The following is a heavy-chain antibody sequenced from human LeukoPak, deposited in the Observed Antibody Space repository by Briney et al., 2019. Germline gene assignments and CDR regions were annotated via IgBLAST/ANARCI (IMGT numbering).Heavy chain of an antibody. D-gene: IGHD6-6*01. Sequence: SENLSRTCTVSGVSISSYYWSWIRQPPGKGLEWMGYIYYSGSTNYNPSLKSRVTISVDTSKNQFSLKLSSVTAADTAVYYCAREEYSSSSGWFDPWGQGTLVTVSS. V-gene: IGHV4-59*01. CDR3: AREEYSSSSGWFDP. CDR1: GVSISSYY. J-gene: IGHJ5*02. CDR2: IYYSGST.